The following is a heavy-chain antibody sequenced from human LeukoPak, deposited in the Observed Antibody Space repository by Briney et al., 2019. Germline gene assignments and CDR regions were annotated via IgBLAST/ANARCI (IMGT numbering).Heavy chain of an antibody. CDR3: ARGDGYYYDSSGYYLVNYFDY. D-gene: IGHD3-22*01. CDR1: GFTFSSYS. CDR2: ISSSSSYI. Sequence: GGSLRLSCAASGFTFSSYSMTWVRQAPGKGLEWVSSISSSSSYIYYADSVKGRFTISRDNAKNSLYLQMNSLRAEDTAVYYCARGDGYYYDSSGYYLVNYFDYWGQGTLVTVSS. V-gene: IGHV3-21*01. J-gene: IGHJ4*02.